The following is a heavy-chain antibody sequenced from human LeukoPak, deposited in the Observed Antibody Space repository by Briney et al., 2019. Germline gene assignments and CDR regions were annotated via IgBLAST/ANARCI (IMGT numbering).Heavy chain of an antibody. J-gene: IGHJ3*02. Sequence: PSQTLSLTCTVSGGSISSGDYYWSWIRQPPGKGLEWIGYIYYSGSTYYNPSLKSRVTISVDTSKNQFSLKLSSVTAADTAVYYCARDRFPKHYYDSSGYYRGVDDAFDIWGQGTMVTVSS. CDR1: GGSISSGDYY. V-gene: IGHV4-30-4*08. CDR3: ARDRFPKHYYDSSGYYRGVDDAFDI. D-gene: IGHD3-22*01. CDR2: IYYSGST.